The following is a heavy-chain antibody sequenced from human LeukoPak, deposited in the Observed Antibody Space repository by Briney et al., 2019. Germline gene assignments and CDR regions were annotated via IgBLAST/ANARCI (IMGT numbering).Heavy chain of an antibody. CDR1: GDSISSSSYY. CDR2: VYYSGST. D-gene: IGHD5-12*01. Sequence: SETLSLTRTVSGDSISSSSYYWGWIRQPPGKGLAWIASVYYSGSTYYNPSLKSRVTISVDTSTNQFSLKLSSVTAADTAVYYRPRHVIYSGYSMYFDYWGQGVLVTVSS. V-gene: IGHV4-39*01. CDR3: PRHVIYSGYSMYFDY. J-gene: IGHJ4*02.